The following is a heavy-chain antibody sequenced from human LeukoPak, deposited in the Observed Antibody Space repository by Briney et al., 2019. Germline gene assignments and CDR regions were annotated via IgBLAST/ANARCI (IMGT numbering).Heavy chain of an antibody. CDR1: GCSISSYY. Sequence: SETLSLTCTVSGCSISSYYWSWIRQPPGKGLEWIGYIYYSGSTNYNPSFKSRVTISVDTSKNQFSLKLSSVTAADTAVYYCARQARYGMDVWGQGTTVTVSS. CDR3: ARQARYGMDV. CDR2: IYYSGST. V-gene: IGHV4-59*08. J-gene: IGHJ6*02.